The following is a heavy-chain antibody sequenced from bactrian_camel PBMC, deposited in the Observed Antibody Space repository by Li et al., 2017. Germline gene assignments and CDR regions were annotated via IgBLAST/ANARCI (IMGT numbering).Heavy chain of an antibody. CDR3: PLTFGFRESITT. V-gene: IGHV3S1*01. CDR2: IGADGVAT. D-gene: IGHD3*01. J-gene: IGHJ4*01. Sequence: HVQLVESGGGSVQTGGSLRLSCAASGYHHSAYCLAWFRQAPGKAREGVAGIGADGVATTTDSVKGRFTIFRDNAKNTVYLQMNSLNLRTRPCITVPLTFGFRESITTGARGPRSPSP. CDR1: GYHHSAYC.